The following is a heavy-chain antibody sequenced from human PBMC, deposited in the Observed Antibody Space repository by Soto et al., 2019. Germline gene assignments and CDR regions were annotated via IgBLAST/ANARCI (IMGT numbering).Heavy chain of an antibody. CDR2: ISYDGSNK. V-gene: IGHV3-30-3*01. CDR1: GFTFSSYA. D-gene: IGHD3-10*01. CDR3: ARTYYGGGDV. J-gene: IGHJ6*02. Sequence: GGSLRLSCAVSGFTFSSYAMHWVRQAPGKGLEWVAVISYDGSNKYYADSVKGRFTISRDKSKNTLYLQMNSLRAEDTAVYYCARTYYGGGDVWGQGTTVTVSS.